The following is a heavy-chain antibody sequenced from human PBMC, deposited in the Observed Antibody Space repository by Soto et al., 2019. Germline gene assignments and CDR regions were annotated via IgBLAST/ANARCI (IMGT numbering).Heavy chain of an antibody. J-gene: IGHJ5*02. CDR3: ATHLYSTHSGSGNWFDP. D-gene: IGHD6-13*01. Sequence: QVQLVQSGAEVKKPGSSVKVSCKASGGTFSSYAISWVRQAPGQGLEWMGGIIPIFGTANYAQKFQGRVTITADESTSTAYMELSSLRSEDTAVYYCATHLYSTHSGSGNWFDPWCQGTLVTVSS. CDR1: GGTFSSYA. V-gene: IGHV1-69*01. CDR2: IIPIFGTA.